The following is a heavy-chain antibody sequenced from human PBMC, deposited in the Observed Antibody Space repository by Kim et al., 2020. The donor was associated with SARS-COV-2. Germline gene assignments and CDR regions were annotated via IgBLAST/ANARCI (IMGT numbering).Heavy chain of an antibody. Sequence: GGSLRLSCTASGFTFSSYNMNWVRQAPGKGLEWVSYISSSSSTIYYADSVKGRFTISRDNAKNSLYLQMNSLRDEDTAVYYCARIGSSWSPCPSYWGQGTLVTVSS. CDR2: ISSSSSTI. V-gene: IGHV3-48*02. D-gene: IGHD6-13*01. CDR3: ARIGSSWSPCPSY. CDR1: GFTFSSYN. J-gene: IGHJ4*02.